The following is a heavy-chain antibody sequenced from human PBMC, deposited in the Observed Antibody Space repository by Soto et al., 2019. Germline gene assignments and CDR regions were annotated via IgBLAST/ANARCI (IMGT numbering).Heavy chain of an antibody. CDR3: AKDTLNDSGSFDY. J-gene: IGHJ4*02. CDR1: GFTFRTYG. V-gene: IGHV3-23*01. Sequence: LRLSCAASGFTFRTYGMTWVRQAPGKGLEWVSGISGSGGERYYGDSGEGRFSISRDNSENTLFLQMHSLRAEDTAIYYCAKDTLNDSGSFDYWGQGTLVTVSS. D-gene: IGHD6-19*01. CDR2: ISGSGGER.